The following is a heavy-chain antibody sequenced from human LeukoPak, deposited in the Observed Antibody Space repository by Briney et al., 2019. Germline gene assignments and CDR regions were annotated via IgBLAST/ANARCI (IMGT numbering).Heavy chain of an antibody. J-gene: IGHJ6*03. CDR2: ISGSGGST. D-gene: IGHD6-25*01. CDR1: GFSFSSYA. CDR3: AKAGHSSGWYYYYYMDV. Sequence: PGGSLRLSCAASGFSFSSYAMTWVRQAPGKGLEWVPAISGSGGSTYYADSVKGRLTISRVNSKNTLYLQMNSLRAEDTAVYYCAKAGHSSGWYYYYYMDVWGKGTTVTVSS. V-gene: IGHV3-23*01.